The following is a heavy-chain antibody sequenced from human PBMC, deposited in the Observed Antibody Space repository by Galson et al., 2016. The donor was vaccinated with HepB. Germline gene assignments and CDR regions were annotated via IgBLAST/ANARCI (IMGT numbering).Heavy chain of an antibody. D-gene: IGHD4-17*01. CDR3: AKDRGYLRDYAFDS. Sequence: SLRLSCAGSGFTFDDYAMHWVRQAPGKGLEWVSGILWNGGSIGYADSVKGRFTISRDNAKNSVFLEMNSLRPEDTALYYCAKDRGYLRDYAFDSWGQGTLVTVSS. CDR2: ILWNGGSI. CDR1: GFTFDDYA. V-gene: IGHV3-9*01. J-gene: IGHJ5*01.